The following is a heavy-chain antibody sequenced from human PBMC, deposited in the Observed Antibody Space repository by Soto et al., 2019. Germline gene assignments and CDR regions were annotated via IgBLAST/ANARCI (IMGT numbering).Heavy chain of an antibody. V-gene: IGHV1-69*08. CDR2: IIPILGIA. D-gene: IGHD3-16*01. CDR3: ARDYDYVFDY. Sequence: QVQLVQSGAEVKKPGSSVKVSCKASGGTFSSYTISWVRQAPGQGLEWMGSIIPILGIANYAQKFQGRVTITADKSTSTAYMELSSLRSEDTAVYYCARDYDYVFDYWGQGTLVTVSS. J-gene: IGHJ4*02. CDR1: GGTFSSYT.